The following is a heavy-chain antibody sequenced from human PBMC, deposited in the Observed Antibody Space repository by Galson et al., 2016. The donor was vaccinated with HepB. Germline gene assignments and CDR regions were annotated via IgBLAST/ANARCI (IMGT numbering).Heavy chain of an antibody. CDR2: IYPGDSET. V-gene: IGHV5-51*01. D-gene: IGHD6-19*01. Sequence: QSGAEVKKPGESLKISCKGSGFGFTSYWLGWVRQMPGKGLEWMGVIYPGDSETNYSPSFRGQVTMAVDKSISTAYLQWSSLKASDSAMYFCARQRGVGGWYFDSWGQGTLVTVSS. J-gene: IGHJ4*02. CDR1: GFGFTSYW. CDR3: ARQRGVGGWYFDS.